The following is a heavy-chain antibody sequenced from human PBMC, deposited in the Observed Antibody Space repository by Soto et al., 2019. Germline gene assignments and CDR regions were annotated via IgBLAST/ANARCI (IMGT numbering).Heavy chain of an antibody. V-gene: IGHV4-59*01. CDR1: GGSISSYY. CDR2: IYYRGST. J-gene: IGHJ3*02. CDR3: VMVLISKRTIFGVVKSAFDI. D-gene: IGHD3-3*01. Sequence: KPSETLSLTCTVSGGSISSYYWSWIRQPPGKGLEWIGYIYYRGSTNYNPSLKRRVTISVDTSKNQFSLKLSSVTAADTAVYYCVMVLISKRTIFGVVKSAFDIWGQWTMVTVSS.